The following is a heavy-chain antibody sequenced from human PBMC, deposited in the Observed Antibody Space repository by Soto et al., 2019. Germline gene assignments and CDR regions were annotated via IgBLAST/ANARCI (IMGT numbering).Heavy chain of an antibody. CDR3: ARDRSSGWQGLFDY. Sequence: QVQLVQSGAEVKKPGASVKVSCKASGYTFTSYYMHWVRQAPGQGLEWMGIINPSGGSTSYAQKLQSRVTMSRDTSTSTVYMELNSLRFEDAAVYYCARDRSSGWQGLFDYWGQGTLVTVSS. D-gene: IGHD6-19*01. CDR1: GYTFTSYY. V-gene: IGHV1-46*01. CDR2: INPSGGST. J-gene: IGHJ4*02.